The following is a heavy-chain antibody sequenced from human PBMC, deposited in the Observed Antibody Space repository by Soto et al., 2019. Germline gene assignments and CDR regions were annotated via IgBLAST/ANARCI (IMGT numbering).Heavy chain of an antibody. D-gene: IGHD6-13*01. CDR2: ISGSGGST. CDR3: ANPRPSARSWYNY. Sequence: GSLRLSCAASGFTFSSYAMSWVRQAPGKGLEWVSAISGSGGSTYYADSVKGRFTISRDNSKNTLYLQMNSLRAEDTAVYYCANPRPSARSWYNYWGQETLVTVS. CDR1: GFTFSSYA. J-gene: IGHJ4*02. V-gene: IGHV3-23*01.